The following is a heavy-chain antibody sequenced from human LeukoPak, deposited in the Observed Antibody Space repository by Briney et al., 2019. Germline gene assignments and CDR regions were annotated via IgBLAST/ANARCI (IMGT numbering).Heavy chain of an antibody. D-gene: IGHD3-10*01. Sequence: APVKVSCKASGYTFTGYFMYWVRQAPGQGLEWMGWINPSSGGTNFAQRFQGRVSMTRDTSISTAYMELSRLRSDDTAVYYCARGNPTNYGSGSYSAPDFDYWGQGTLVTVSS. J-gene: IGHJ4*02. CDR3: ARGNPTNYGSGSYSAPDFDY. CDR2: INPSSGGT. V-gene: IGHV1-2*02. CDR1: GYTFTGYF.